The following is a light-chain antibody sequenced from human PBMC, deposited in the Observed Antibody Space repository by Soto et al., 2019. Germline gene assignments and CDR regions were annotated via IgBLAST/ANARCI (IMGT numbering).Light chain of an antibody. V-gene: IGLV2-14*01. CDR1: SSDIGAYNY. Sequence: QSALTQPASVSGSPGQSITISCTGTSSDIGAYNYVSWYQQHHPGKVPKPVIYDVSHRPSGISSRFSGSKSGNAASLTISGLQAEDEADYYCASYTTSSTLIFGGGTKLPVL. CDR3: ASYTTSSTLI. J-gene: IGLJ2*01. CDR2: DVS.